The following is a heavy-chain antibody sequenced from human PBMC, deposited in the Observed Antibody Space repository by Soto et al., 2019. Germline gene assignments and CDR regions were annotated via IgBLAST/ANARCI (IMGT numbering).Heavy chain of an antibody. CDR2: IIPIFGTA. V-gene: IGHV1-69*13. J-gene: IGHJ6*02. CDR3: AREGVPRYDYYYYYGMDV. Sequence: ASVKVSCKASGGTFSSYAISWVRQAPGQGLEWMGGIIPIFGTANYAQKFQGRATITADESTSTAYMELSSLRSEDTAVYYCAREGVPRYDYYYYYGMDVWGQGTTVTVSS. D-gene: IGHD1-1*01. CDR1: GGTFSSYA.